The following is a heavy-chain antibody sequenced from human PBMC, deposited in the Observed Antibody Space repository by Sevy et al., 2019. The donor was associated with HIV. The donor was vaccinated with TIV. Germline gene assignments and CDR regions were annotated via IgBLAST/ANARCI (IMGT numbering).Heavy chain of an antibody. CDR1: GFTLSDYY. V-gene: IGHV3-11*01. D-gene: IGHD4-17*01. CDR2: ISSSSDTI. CDR3: ARDHEKDGDLGDYYYYAMDV. J-gene: IGHJ6*02. Sequence: GGSLRLSCAASGFTLSDYYMSWISQAPGKGLQWISYISSSSDTIYYADSVKGRFTISRDNAKNSLYLEMNSLRVEDTAVYYCARDHEKDGDLGDYYYYAMDVWGQGTTVTVSS.